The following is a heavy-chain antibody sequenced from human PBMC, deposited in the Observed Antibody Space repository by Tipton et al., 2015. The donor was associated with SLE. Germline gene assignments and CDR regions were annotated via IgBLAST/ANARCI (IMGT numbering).Heavy chain of an antibody. CDR2: ISSSSSYT. J-gene: IGHJ3*02. D-gene: IGHD6-13*01. CDR3: ARAAAAGDAFDI. Sequence: SLRLSCAASGFTFSSYGMHWVRQAPGKGLEGVSYISSSSSYTNYADSVKGRFTISRDNAKNSLYLQMNSLRAEDTAVYYCARAAAAGDAFDIWGQGTMVTVSS. CDR1: GFTFSSYG. V-gene: IGHV3-21*05.